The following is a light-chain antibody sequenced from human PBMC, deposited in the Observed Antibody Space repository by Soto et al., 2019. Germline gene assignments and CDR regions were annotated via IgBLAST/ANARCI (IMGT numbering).Light chain of an antibody. V-gene: IGKV1-39*01. CDR2: GAS. Sequence: DIQMTQSPSSLSASVGDRVTITCRASQTISNYLNWYQQKPGRAPKLLIYGASSLQDGVPSRFSGSGSGTDFTLTINSLQPEDFASYYCQQSYSTPQLTFGGGTKVEIK. CDR1: QTISNY. CDR3: QQSYSTPQLT. J-gene: IGKJ4*01.